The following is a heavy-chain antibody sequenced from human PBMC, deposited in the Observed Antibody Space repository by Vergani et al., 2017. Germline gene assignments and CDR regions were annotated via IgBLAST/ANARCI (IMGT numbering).Heavy chain of an antibody. Sequence: EVHLLESGGGLVQSGGSLRLSCAASGFTFSNSAVSWVRQAPGRGLAWVSSISGPGLSTYYADSVKGRFSISRDNSKNSLYLQMNSLRAEDTAVYYCARVQGEQHLVMVYYYYYGMDVWGQGTTVTVSS. CDR2: ISGPGLST. D-gene: IGHD6-13*01. J-gene: IGHJ6*02. CDR1: GFTFSNSA. CDR3: ARVQGEQHLVMVYYYYYGMDV. V-gene: IGHV3-23*01.